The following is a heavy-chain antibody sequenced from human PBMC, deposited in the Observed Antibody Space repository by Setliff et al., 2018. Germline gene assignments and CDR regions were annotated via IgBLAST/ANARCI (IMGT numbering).Heavy chain of an antibody. D-gene: IGHD5-18*01. CDR1: GGSISSSSYY. Sequence: SETLSLTCTVSGGSISSSSYYWSWIRQPPGKGLEWIGYIYYSGSTNYNPSLKSRVTISVDTSKNQFSLKLSSVTAADTAVYYCAGPRGNSYGNTNDAFDIWGQGTMVTVSS. CDR3: AGPRGNSYGNTNDAFDI. V-gene: IGHV4-61*01. CDR2: IYYSGST. J-gene: IGHJ3*02.